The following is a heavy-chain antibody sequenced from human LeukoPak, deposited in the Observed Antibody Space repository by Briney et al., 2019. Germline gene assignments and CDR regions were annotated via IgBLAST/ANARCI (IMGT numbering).Heavy chain of an antibody. Sequence: GGSLRLSCAASGFTFSSYAMHWVRQAPGKGLEWVALISYDGSNKYYADSVKGRFTISRDNSNNTPYLQMNSLRGEDTAVYYCAKVGNNWDFDYWGEGSLVTVSS. J-gene: IGHJ4*02. CDR2: ISYDGSNK. D-gene: IGHD1-1*01. V-gene: IGHV3-30*18. CDR1: GFTFSSYA. CDR3: AKVGNNWDFDY.